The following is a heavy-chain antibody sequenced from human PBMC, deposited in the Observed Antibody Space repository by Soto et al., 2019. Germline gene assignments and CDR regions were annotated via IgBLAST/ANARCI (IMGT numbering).Heavy chain of an antibody. Sequence: PGGSLRLSCAASGFTFSSSDMHWVRQATGKGLEWVSGIGSAGDPYYAGSVKGRFTISRENAKNSLYLQMNSLRAGDTAVYYCAKDGASYYYYGMDVWGQGTTVTVSS. J-gene: IGHJ6*02. CDR3: AKDGASYYYYGMDV. D-gene: IGHD3-10*01. V-gene: IGHV3-13*05. CDR1: GFTFSSSD. CDR2: IGSAGDP.